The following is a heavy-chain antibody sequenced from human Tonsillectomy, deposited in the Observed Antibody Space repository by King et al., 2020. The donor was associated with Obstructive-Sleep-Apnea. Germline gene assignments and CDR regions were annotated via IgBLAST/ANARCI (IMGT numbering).Heavy chain of an antibody. V-gene: IGHV2-5*02. Sequence: TLKESGPTLVKPTQTLTLTCTFSGFSLSTSGVGVGWIREAPGKALEVVALIYWDDDKRYNPSLKSRLTITNDTSENHVVITMTNMDPVDTATYYCAHRSSGGPSGFDFWGQGSLVTVSS. D-gene: IGHD6-19*01. J-gene: IGHJ4*02. CDR3: AHRSSGGPSGFDF. CDR1: GFSLSTSGVG. CDR2: IYWDDDK.